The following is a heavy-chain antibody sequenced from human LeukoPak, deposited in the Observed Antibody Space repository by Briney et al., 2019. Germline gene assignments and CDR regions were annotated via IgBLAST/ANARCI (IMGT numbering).Heavy chain of an antibody. D-gene: IGHD1-26*01. Sequence: GGTLRLSCAASGFTFSSYSMNWVRQAPGKGLEWVSSISSSSSSYIYYADSVKGRFTISRDNAKNSLYLQMNSLRAEDTAVYYXXXXXXXXXXXGRPLRYYYYMDVWGKGTTVTVSS. J-gene: IGHJ6*03. CDR2: ISSSSSSYI. CDR1: GFTFSSYS. V-gene: IGHV3-21*01. CDR3: XXXXXXXXXXGRPLRYYYYMDV.